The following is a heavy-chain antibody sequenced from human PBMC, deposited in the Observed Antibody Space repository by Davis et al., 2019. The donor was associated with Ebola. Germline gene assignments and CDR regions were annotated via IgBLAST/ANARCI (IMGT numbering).Heavy chain of an antibody. CDR3: AQDIVVVPAADDYGDYGAVDDAFDI. CDR2: ISGSGGST. CDR1: GFTFSSYA. D-gene: IGHD2-2*01. V-gene: IGHV3-23*01. Sequence: GGSLRLSCAASGFTFSSYAMSWVRQAPGKGLEWVSAISGSGGSTYYADSVKGRFTISRDNSKNTLYLQMNSLRAEDTAVYYCAQDIVVVPAADDYGDYGAVDDAFDIWGQGTMVTVSS. J-gene: IGHJ3*02.